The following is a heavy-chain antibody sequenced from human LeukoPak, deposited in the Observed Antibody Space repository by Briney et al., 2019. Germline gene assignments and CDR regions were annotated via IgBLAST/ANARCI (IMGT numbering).Heavy chain of an antibody. J-gene: IGHJ5*02. Sequence: SETLSLTCAVYGGSFSGYYWSWIRQPPGKGLEWIGEINHSGSTNYNPSLKSRVTISVDTSKNQFSLKLSSVTAADTAVYYCAREFGKTPRGWFDPWGQGTLVTVSS. D-gene: IGHD3-16*01. V-gene: IGHV4-34*01. CDR1: GGSFSGYY. CDR3: AREFGKTPRGWFDP. CDR2: INHSGST.